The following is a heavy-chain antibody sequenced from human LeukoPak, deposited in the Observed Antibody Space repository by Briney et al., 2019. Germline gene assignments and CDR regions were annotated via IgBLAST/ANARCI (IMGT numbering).Heavy chain of an antibody. Sequence: ASVKLSCKASGYTFTNYYMHWVRQAPGQGLGWMGISNPSGGSTSYAQKFKGRVTITRDISTSTDYMELNSLRSEDTAIYYCARSGDGYNDAYDIWGQGTVVTVPS. D-gene: IGHD5-24*01. CDR3: ARSGDGYNDAYDI. V-gene: IGHV1-46*01. CDR1: GYTFTNYY. J-gene: IGHJ3*02. CDR2: SNPSGGST.